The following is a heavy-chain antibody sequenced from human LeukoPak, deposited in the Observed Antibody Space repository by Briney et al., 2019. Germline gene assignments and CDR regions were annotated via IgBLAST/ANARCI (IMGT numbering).Heavy chain of an antibody. CDR2: ISGSGGST. Sequence: GGSLRLSCAASGFTFSNAWVSWVRQAPGKGLEWVSAISGSGGSTYYADSVKGRFTISRDNSKNTLYLQMNSLRAEDTAVYYCAKAHPGGVPAAIGYWGQGTLVTVSS. V-gene: IGHV3-23*01. J-gene: IGHJ4*02. CDR3: AKAHPGGVPAAIGY. D-gene: IGHD2-2*02. CDR1: GFTFSNAW.